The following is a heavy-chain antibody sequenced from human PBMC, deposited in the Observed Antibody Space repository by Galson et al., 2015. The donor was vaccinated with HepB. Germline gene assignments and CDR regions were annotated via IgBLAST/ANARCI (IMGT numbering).Heavy chain of an antibody. CDR3: ARDWGIPVSGTWWLDP. J-gene: IGHJ5*02. CDR1: RFIFAKYK. Sequence: LRLSCAASRFIFAKYKMNWVRQPPGKGLEWVSSISSNGDDTYYADSVRGRFTISRDNAKNSVYLQMSSLRVEDTALYYCARDWGIPVSGTWWLDPWGQGTLVTVSS. D-gene: IGHD6-19*01. V-gene: IGHV3-21*01. CDR2: ISSNGDDT.